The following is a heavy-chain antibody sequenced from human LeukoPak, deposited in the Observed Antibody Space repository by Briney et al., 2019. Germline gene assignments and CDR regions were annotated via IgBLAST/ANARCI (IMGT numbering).Heavy chain of an antibody. D-gene: IGHD3-3*01. CDR3: ARAPREWLLGYYFDY. Sequence: GGSLRLSCAASGFTFSSYAMSWVRQAPGKGLEWVSAISGSGGSTYYADSVKGRFTISRDNSKNTLYLQMNSLRAEDTAVYYCARAPREWLLGYYFDYWGQGTLVTVSS. CDR1: GFTFSSYA. J-gene: IGHJ4*02. CDR2: ISGSGGST. V-gene: IGHV3-23*01.